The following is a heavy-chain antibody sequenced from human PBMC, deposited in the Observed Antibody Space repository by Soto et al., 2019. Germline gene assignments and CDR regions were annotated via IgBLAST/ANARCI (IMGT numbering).Heavy chain of an antibody. Sequence: QVQLVQSGAEVKKPGSSVKVSCKASGGTFSSNAISWVRQAPGQGLEWMGGIIPIYASPNYAQTFQGRVTVIAEKGTSTAYLELSRLKFADSAIYYCAVAVTGSRSPLAHWGQGTLVIVSS. J-gene: IGHJ4*02. CDR1: GGTFSSNA. CDR3: AVAVTGSRSPLAH. V-gene: IGHV1-69*06. D-gene: IGHD3-9*01. CDR2: IIPIYASP.